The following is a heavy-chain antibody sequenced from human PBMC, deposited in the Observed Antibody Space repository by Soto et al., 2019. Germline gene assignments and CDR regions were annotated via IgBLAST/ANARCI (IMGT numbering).Heavy chain of an antibody. V-gene: IGHV3-74*03. J-gene: IGHJ5*02. D-gene: IGHD6-25*01. CDR2: INDDGSST. Sequence: TGGSLGLSCAASGFTFSRHWMHWVRQTPGKGPVWVSRINDDGSSTKYADSVKGRFTIARDNAKNTVFLQMSSLRAEDTAVYYCAREVIAATGTIRWFDPWGQGNLVSV. CDR1: GFTFSRHW. CDR3: AREVIAATGTIRWFDP.